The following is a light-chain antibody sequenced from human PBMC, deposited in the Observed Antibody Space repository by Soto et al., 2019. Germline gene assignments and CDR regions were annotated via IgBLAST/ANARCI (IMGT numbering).Light chain of an antibody. V-gene: IGLV2-11*01. Sequence: QSALTQPRSVSGSPGQSVTISCTGTSDDVGVYNYVSWYQQHPGKAPKLIIYDVSKRPSGVPDRFSGSKSGNTASLTISGLQAEDAADYYCCSYAGGPYVFGTGTKVTVL. CDR1: SDDVGVYNY. J-gene: IGLJ1*01. CDR2: DVS. CDR3: CSYAGGPYV.